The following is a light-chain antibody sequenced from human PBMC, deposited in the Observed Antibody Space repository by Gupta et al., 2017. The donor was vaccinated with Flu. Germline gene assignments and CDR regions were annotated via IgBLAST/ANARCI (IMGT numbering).Light chain of an antibody. CDR1: QNINIY. V-gene: IGKV1-39*01. Sequence: IQVHPSPSSLFASVGDRITINCRASQNINIYLTWYQQKPGKAPKFLIYAASSLQSGVPSKFSGSGSGTDFTLTISSLQPEDFATYYCQQSYSTRWTFGQGTKVEIK. CDR2: AAS. J-gene: IGKJ1*01. CDR3: QQSYSTRWT.